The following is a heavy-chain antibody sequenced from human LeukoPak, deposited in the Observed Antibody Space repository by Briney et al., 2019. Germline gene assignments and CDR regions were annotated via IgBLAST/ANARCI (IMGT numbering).Heavy chain of an antibody. CDR2: INPNSGGT. CDR3: ARDAVLRYFDWLQNWFDP. V-gene: IGHV1-2*02. CDR1: RYTFTGYY. Sequence: ASVKVSCKASRYTFTGYYMHWVRQAPGQGLEWMGWINPNSGGTNYAQKFQGRVTMTRDTSISTAYMELSRLRSDDTAVYYCARDAVLRYFDWLQNWFDPWGQGTLVTVSS. D-gene: IGHD3-9*01. J-gene: IGHJ5*02.